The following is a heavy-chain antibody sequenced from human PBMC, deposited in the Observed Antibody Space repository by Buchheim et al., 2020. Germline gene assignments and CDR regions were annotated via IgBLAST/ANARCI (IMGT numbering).Heavy chain of an antibody. D-gene: IGHD2-15*01. CDR2: IKLDGSEK. V-gene: IGHV3-7*03. J-gene: IGHJ4*02. CDR1: GFTFNKYW. Sequence: EVQLVESGGGLVQPGGSLRLSCAASGFTFNKYWMSWVRQAPGKGLEWVANIKLDGSEKYYVDSVKGRFTISRDNSNNSVYFQMNSLRAEDTAIYYCARDRGYCSGGSCYQEGYWGQGTL. CDR3: ARDRGYCSGGSCYQEGY.